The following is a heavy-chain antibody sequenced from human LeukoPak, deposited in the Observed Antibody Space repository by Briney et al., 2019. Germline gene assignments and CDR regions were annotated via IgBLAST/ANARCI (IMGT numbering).Heavy chain of an antibody. D-gene: IGHD3-3*01. J-gene: IGHJ4*02. V-gene: IGHV1-69*13. Sequence: SVKVSCKASGGTFSSYAVSWVRQAPGQGLEWMGGIIPIFGTANYAQKFQGRVTITADESTSTAYMELSSLRSEDTAVYYCARDGGTYYDFWSGYSDYWGQGTLVTVSS. CDR1: GGTFSSYA. CDR3: ARDGGTYYDFWSGYSDY. CDR2: IIPIFGTA.